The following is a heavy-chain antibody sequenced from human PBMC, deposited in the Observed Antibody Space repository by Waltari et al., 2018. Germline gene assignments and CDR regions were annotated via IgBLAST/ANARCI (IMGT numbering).Heavy chain of an antibody. CDR2: IYYSGCT. J-gene: IGHJ6*02. D-gene: IGHD3-3*01. V-gene: IGHV4-39*07. Sequence: QLQLQESGPGLVKPSETLSLTCTVSGGSISSSSYYWGWIRQPPGKGLEWIGSIYYSGCTYYSPALKSRVTISVDTSKNQFSLKLSSVTAADTAVYYCARGYDFWSGYYYREDYYGMDVWGQGTTVTVSS. CDR1: GGSISSSSYY. CDR3: ARGYDFWSGYYYREDYYGMDV.